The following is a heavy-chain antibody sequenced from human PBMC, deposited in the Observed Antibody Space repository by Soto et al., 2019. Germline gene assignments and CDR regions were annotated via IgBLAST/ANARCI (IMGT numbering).Heavy chain of an antibody. D-gene: IGHD6-19*01. CDR2: ISSSSSYI. Sequence: GGSLRLSCAASGFTFSGYSMNWVRQAPGKGLEWVSSISSSSSYIYYADSVKGRFTISRDNAKNSLYLQMNSLRAEDTAVYYCARDQYISGHKNYSYYGMDVCGQGTTVTVSS. J-gene: IGHJ6*02. CDR1: GFTFSGYS. V-gene: IGHV3-21*01. CDR3: ARDQYISGHKNYSYYGMDV.